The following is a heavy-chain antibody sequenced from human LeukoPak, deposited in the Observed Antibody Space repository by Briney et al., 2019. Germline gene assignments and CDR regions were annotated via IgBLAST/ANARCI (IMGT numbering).Heavy chain of an antibody. CDR1: GFTFSSYW. CDR2: INQDGSEN. J-gene: IGHJ4*02. D-gene: IGHD6-13*01. CDR3: VRAGGSSWSDF. V-gene: IGHV3-7*01. Sequence: GGSLRLSCAASGFTFSSYWMSWVRQSPGKGLEWVANINQDGSENYYVDSVKGRFTISRDNAKNSVFVQMNGLRVEDTAVYYCVRAGGSSWSDFWGQGTLVTVSS.